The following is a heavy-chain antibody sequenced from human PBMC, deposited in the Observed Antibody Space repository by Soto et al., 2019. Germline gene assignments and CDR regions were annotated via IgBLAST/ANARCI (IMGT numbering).Heavy chain of an antibody. CDR1: GYTFTGYY. CDR3: ARDQILWFGELFNYYYYYGMDV. Sequence: ASVKVSCKASGYTFTGYYMHWVRQAPGQGLEWMGWINPNSGGTNYAQKFQGWVTMTRDTSISTAYMELSRLRSDDTAVYYCARDQILWFGELFNYYYYYGMDVWGQGTTVTVS. J-gene: IGHJ6*02. D-gene: IGHD3-10*01. CDR2: INPNSGGT. V-gene: IGHV1-2*04.